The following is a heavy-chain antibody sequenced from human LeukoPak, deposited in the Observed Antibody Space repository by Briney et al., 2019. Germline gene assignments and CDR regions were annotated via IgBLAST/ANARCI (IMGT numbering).Heavy chain of an antibody. V-gene: IGHV4-4*07. Sequence: PSETLSLTCTVSGGSISSYYWSWIRQPAGKGLEWIGRIYTSGSTNYNPSLKSRVTISVDTSKNQFSLKLSSVTAADTAVYYCARIIVGRIAAAGSAVDYWGQGTLVTVSS. CDR1: GGSISSYY. D-gene: IGHD6-13*01. J-gene: IGHJ4*02. CDR3: ARIIVGRIAAAGSAVDY. CDR2: IYTSGST.